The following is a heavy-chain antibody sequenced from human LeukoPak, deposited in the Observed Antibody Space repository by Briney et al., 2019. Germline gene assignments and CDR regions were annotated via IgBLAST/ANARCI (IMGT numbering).Heavy chain of an antibody. CDR1: GFTFSLYD. D-gene: IGHD6-19*01. J-gene: IGHJ4*02. V-gene: IGHV3-30*04. CDR3: ATIEAVRFHY. Sequence: GGSLRLSCAASGFTFSLYDMHWLRQAPGKGLEWVAAISSDGKNKHYADSVKGQFIISRDNSKNTLYLQMNSLRSEDTAVYYCATIEAVRFHYWGQGTLVTVSS. CDR2: ISSDGKNK.